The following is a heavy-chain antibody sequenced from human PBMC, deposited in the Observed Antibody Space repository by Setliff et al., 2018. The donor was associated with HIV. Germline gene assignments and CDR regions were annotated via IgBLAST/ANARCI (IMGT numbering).Heavy chain of an antibody. Sequence: PSETLSLTCAVYGGSFSGYYWSRISQPPGKGLEWIGEINHSGSTNYHPSLKSRVTISVDTSKNQFSLKLSPVTAADTAVYYCAREATYYYESSGYGDAFDIWGQGTMVTVSS. V-gene: IGHV4-34*01. D-gene: IGHD3-22*01. CDR2: INHSGST. J-gene: IGHJ3*02. CDR3: AREATYYYESSGYGDAFDI. CDR1: GGSFSGYY.